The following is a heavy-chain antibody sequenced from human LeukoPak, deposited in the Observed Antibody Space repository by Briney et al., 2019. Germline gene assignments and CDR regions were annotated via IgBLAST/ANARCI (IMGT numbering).Heavy chain of an antibody. D-gene: IGHD2-15*01. Sequence: SETLSLTCTVSGGSISSGDYYWSWIRQPPGKGLEWIGYIYYSGSTYYNPSLKSRVTISVDTSKNQFSLKLSSVTAADTAVYYCASAHVAIKGIGYWGQGTLVTVSS. V-gene: IGHV4-30-4*08. CDR2: IYYSGST. CDR1: GGSISSGDYY. J-gene: IGHJ4*02. CDR3: ASAHVAIKGIGY.